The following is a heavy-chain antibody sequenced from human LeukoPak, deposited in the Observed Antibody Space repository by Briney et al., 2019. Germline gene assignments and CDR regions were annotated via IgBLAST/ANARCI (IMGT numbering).Heavy chain of an antibody. V-gene: IGHV3-21*06. D-gene: IGHD6-13*01. J-gene: IGHJ4*02. Sequence: PGGSLRLSCAASGFTFSSYSMNWVRQAPGKGLEWVSSISSSSSYIYYADSVKGRFTISRDNAENSLYLQMNSLRAEDTAVYYCARAGSSSWYDNPGRFDYWGQGTLVTVSS. CDR1: GFTFSSYS. CDR3: ARAGSSSWYDNPGRFDY. CDR2: ISSSSSYI.